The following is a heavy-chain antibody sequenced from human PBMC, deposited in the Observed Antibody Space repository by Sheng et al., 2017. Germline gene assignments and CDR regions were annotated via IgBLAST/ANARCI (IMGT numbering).Heavy chain of an antibody. CDR2: ISYDGSNK. V-gene: IGHV3-30*18. CDR3: AKVMSKGYMTTVTTTDY. CDR1: GFTFSSYG. J-gene: IGHJ4*02. Sequence: QVQLVESGGGVVQPGRSLRLSCAASGFTFSSYGMHWVRQAPGKGLEWVAVISYDGSNKYYADSVKGRFTISRDNSKNTLYLQMNSLRAEDTAVYYCAKVMSKGYMTTVTTTDYWGQGTLVTVSS. D-gene: IGHD4-17*01.